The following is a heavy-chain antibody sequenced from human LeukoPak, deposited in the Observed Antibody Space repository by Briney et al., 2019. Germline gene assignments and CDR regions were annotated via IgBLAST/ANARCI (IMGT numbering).Heavy chain of an antibody. CDR1: GYTFTGYY. Sequence: SVKVSCKASGYTFTGYYMHWVRQAPGQGLEWMGGIIPIFGTASFAQKFQGRVTITADESTGTAYMELSSLRSEDTAVYYCARVVTPRYCSTPSCYWKGWFDPWGQGTLVTVSS. V-gene: IGHV1-69*13. CDR2: IIPIFGTA. J-gene: IGHJ5*02. D-gene: IGHD2-2*01. CDR3: ARVVTPRYCSTPSCYWKGWFDP.